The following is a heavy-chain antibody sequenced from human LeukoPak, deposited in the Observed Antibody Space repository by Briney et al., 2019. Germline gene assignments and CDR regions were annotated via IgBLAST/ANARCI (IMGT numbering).Heavy chain of an antibody. CDR1: GFTFSDYS. V-gene: IGHV3-21*01. J-gene: IGHJ5*02. Sequence: GGSLRLSCAASGFTFSDYSMNWVRQAPGQGLEWVSSISSKSTYTYYADSVRGRFTISRDSAKNSLFLQMDSLRVEDTAVYYCARAHIQDFTIVGLVDHWGQGTLVTVSS. CDR2: ISSKSTYT. CDR3: ARAHIQDFTIVGLVDH. D-gene: IGHD1-26*01.